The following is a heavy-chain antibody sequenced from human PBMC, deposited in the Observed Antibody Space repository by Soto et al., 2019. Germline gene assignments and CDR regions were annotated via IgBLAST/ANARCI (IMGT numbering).Heavy chain of an antibody. CDR3: ARDRLWSGYYRGFRFDP. CDR1: GYTFTSYA. J-gene: IGHJ5*02. D-gene: IGHD3-3*01. V-gene: IGHV1-3*01. CDR2: INAGNGNT. Sequence: QVQLVQSGAEVKKPGASVKVSCKASGYTFTSYAMHWVRQAPGQRLEWMGWINAGNGNTKYSQKFQGRVTITRDTSASTAYMELSSLRSEDTAVYYCARDRLWSGYYRGFRFDPWGQGTLVTVSS.